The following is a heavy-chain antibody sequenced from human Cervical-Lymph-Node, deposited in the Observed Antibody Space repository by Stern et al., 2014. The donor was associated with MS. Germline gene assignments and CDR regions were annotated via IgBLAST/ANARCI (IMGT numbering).Heavy chain of an antibody. CDR1: GYTFTGYY. CDR3: ARVSHDSSGYYNWFDP. V-gene: IGHV1-2*02. CDR2: INPNSGGT. Sequence: VQLLESGAEVKKPGASVKVSCKASGYTFTGYYMHWVRQAPGPGLEWMGWINPNSGGTNYAQKFQGRVTMTRDTSISTAYMELSRLRSDDTAVYYCARVSHDSSGYYNWFDPWGQGTLVTVSS. D-gene: IGHD3-22*01. J-gene: IGHJ5*02.